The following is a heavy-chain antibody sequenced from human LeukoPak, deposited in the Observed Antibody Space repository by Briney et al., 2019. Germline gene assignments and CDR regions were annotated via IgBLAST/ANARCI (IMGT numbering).Heavy chain of an antibody. V-gene: IGHV4-59*08. CDR2: IYYSGST. D-gene: IGHD5-18*01. J-gene: IGHJ4*02. Sequence: SEALSLTCTVSGGSISSYYWSWIRQPPGKGLEWIGYIYYSGSTNYIPSLTSRVTISVDTSKNQYSLKLTSVTAADTAVYYCARHLRGYSYGPFDYWGQGTLVTVSS. CDR3: ARHLRGYSYGPFDY. CDR1: GGSISSYY.